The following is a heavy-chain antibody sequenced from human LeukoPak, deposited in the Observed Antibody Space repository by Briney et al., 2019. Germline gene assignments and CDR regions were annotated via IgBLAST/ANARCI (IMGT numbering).Heavy chain of an antibody. J-gene: IGHJ6*03. Sequence: SETLSLTCTVSGGSISSYYWSWIRQPAGKGLEWIGRIYTSGSTNYNPSLKSRVTMSVDTSKNQFSLKLSSVTAADTAVYYCARAVPDIVVVPAAWGHYYYYMDVWGKGTTVTVSS. V-gene: IGHV4-4*07. CDR2: IYTSGST. D-gene: IGHD2-2*01. CDR1: GGSISSYY. CDR3: ARAVPDIVVVPAAWGHYYYYMDV.